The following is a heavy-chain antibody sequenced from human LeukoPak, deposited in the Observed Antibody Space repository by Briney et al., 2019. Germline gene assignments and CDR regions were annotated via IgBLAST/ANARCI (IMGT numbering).Heavy chain of an antibody. J-gene: IGHJ4*02. Sequence: GGSLRLSCAASGFTVSSNHMSWVRQTPGQGRLEWVSVIYNDGRTFYTGSVTGRFTISRDNSKNTLYLQMNSLRAEDTAVYYCATLWFGESPRPGYWGQGTLVTVSS. CDR2: IYNDGRT. CDR1: GFTVSSNH. D-gene: IGHD3-10*01. CDR3: ATLWFGESPRPGY. V-gene: IGHV3-66*01.